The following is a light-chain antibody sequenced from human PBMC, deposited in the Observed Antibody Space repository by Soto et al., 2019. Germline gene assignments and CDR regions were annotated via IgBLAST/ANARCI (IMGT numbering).Light chain of an antibody. CDR1: QSVTSTY. Sequence: EIVLTQSPGTLSLSPGERATLSCRASQSVTSTYLAWYQQQLGQAPRLLIYGASIRATGIPDRFSGSGSGTDFTLTISGLEPEDSAVFYCQQYASSPTFGQGTKVDI. CDR3: QQYASSPT. V-gene: IGKV3-20*01. J-gene: IGKJ1*01. CDR2: GAS.